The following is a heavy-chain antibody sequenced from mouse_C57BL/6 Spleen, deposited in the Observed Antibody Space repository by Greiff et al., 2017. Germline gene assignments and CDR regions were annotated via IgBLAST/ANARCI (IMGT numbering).Heavy chain of an antibody. V-gene: IGHV7-1*01. CDR1: GFTFSDFY. D-gene: IGHD2-2*01. CDR3: ARDAGYHWYFDV. J-gene: IGHJ1*03. CDR2: SRNKANDYTT. Sequence: EVNLVESGGGLVQSGRSLRLSCATSGFTFSDFYMEWVRQAPGKGLEWIAASRNKANDYTTEYSASVKGRFIVSRDTSQSILYLQMNALRAEDTAIYYCARDAGYHWYFDVWGTGTTVTVSS.